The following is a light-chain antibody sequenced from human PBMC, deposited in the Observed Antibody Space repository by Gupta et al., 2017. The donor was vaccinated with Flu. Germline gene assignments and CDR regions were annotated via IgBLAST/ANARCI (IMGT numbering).Light chain of an antibody. CDR1: QSVSSY. V-gene: IGKV3-11*01. CDR3: QQRSNWHLT. CDR2: DAS. Sequence: PATLSWSPGERATRSCRASQSVSSYLAWYQQKPGQAPRLLIYDASNRATGIPARFSGSGSGTEFTLTISSLEPEDFAVYYCQQRSNWHLTFGRGTKVEIK. J-gene: IGKJ4*01.